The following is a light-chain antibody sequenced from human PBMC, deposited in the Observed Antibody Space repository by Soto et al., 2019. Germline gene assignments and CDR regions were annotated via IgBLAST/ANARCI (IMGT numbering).Light chain of an antibody. CDR1: QSISIY. V-gene: IGKV1-39*01. J-gene: IGKJ3*01. CDR2: AAS. Sequence: DIQMTQSPSSLSASVGDRVTITCLASQSISIYLNWYQQKPGKAPKILIYAASSLQSGVPSRFSGSGSGTDFTLTISSLQPEDFATYYCQKSYSTPPFTFGPGTKVDIK. CDR3: QKSYSTPPFT.